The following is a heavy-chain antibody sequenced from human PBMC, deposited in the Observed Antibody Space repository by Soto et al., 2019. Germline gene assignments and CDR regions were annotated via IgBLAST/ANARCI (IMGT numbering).Heavy chain of an antibody. CDR3: ACGSGWYSPDY. D-gene: IGHD6-19*01. CDR2: INGVNGNT. Sequence: QVQLVQSGAEEKEPGASVKLSCKASGYTFTNSPMHWVRQAPGQRLEWMGWINGVNGNTKYSQKFQGRVTITRDTSARTGYMELSSLRSEDTAIYYCACGSGWYSPDYWGQGTLVTVSS. CDR1: GYTFTNSP. V-gene: IGHV1-3*05. J-gene: IGHJ4*02.